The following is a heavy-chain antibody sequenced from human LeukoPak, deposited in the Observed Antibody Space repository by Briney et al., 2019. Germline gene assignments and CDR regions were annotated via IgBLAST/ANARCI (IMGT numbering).Heavy chain of an antibody. CDR2: IYYSGST. Sequence: SETLSLTCTVSGGSISSSSYYWGWIRQPPGKGLEWIGSIYYSGSTYYNPSLKSRVTISVDTSKNQFSLKLSSVTAAGTAVYYCARLRDDAFDIWGQGTMVTVSS. CDR3: ARLRDDAFDI. CDR1: GGSISSSSYY. J-gene: IGHJ3*02. V-gene: IGHV4-39*01. D-gene: IGHD5-24*01.